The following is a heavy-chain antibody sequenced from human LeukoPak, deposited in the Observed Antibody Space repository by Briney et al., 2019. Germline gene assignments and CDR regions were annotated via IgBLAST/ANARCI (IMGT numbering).Heavy chain of an antibody. CDR3: ASNGAYSGGWFDDY. D-gene: IGHD6-19*01. J-gene: IGHJ4*02. V-gene: IGHV4-39*01. CDR2: IYYSGST. CDR1: GGSLSSSHYY. Sequence: SETLSLTCTVSGGSLSSSHYYWGWIRQPPGKGLEWIGTIYYSGSTYYNPSLKSRVTISIDTSKNQFSPNLSSVTAADTAVYHCASNGAYSGGWFDDYWGQGTLISVSS.